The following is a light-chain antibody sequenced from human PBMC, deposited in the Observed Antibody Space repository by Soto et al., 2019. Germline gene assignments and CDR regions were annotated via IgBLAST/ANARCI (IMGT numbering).Light chain of an antibody. V-gene: IGKV1-39*01. CDR3: QQSYTTPLIT. J-gene: IGKJ5*01. CDR2: AAS. Sequence: IQMTQSTSTLSGSVGDRVTITCGASQTISSWLAWYQHKPGKAPKHLIYAASSLQTGVPSRFTGSGSGTEFTLTIDSLQPEDFATYYCQQSYTTPLITFGQGGRLEI. CDR1: QTISSW.